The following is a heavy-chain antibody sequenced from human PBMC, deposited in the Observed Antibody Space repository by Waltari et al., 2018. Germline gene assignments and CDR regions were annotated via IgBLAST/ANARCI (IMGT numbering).Heavy chain of an antibody. D-gene: IGHD2-21*01. J-gene: IGHJ4*02. CDR2: ISYDGSKK. CDR3: AREGPSYSGFDY. V-gene: IGHV3-30-3*01. CDR1: GFTFPNNA. Sequence: QVQLVESGGGVVQPGRSLRLSCAASGFTFPNNAMHWVRQAPGKGLEWVAVISYDGSKKYYANSVKGRFTISRDNSKNTLYLQMSSLRAEDTALYYCAREGPSYSGFDYWGQGSLVTVSS.